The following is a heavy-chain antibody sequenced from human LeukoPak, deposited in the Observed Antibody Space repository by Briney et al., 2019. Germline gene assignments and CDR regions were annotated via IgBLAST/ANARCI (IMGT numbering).Heavy chain of an antibody. D-gene: IGHD6-13*01. CDR1: GGPISSTNW. J-gene: IGHJ6*02. CDR2: IYHSGST. V-gene: IGHV4-4*02. Sequence: SGTLSLTCAVSGGPISSTNWWSWVRQPPGKGLEWIGEIYHSGSTNYNPSLRSRITISVDKSKDQFSLRLSSVTAADTAVYYCAREEYSSRDYFYYRAMDVWGQGTTVTVSS. CDR3: AREEYSSRDYFYYRAMDV.